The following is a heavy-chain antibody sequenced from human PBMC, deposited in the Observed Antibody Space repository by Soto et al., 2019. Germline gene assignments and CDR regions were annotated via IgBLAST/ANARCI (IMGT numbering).Heavy chain of an antibody. V-gene: IGHV1-69*12. Sequence: QVQLVQSGAEVKKPGSSVKVSCKASGGTFSSYAISWVRQAPGQGLEWMGGIIPIFGTANYAQKFQGRVTISAAGSTSTGYRELSSRRSEDTPVYDCAGDSAGLSGMDVWGQGTTVTVSS. CDR3: AGDSAGLSGMDV. J-gene: IGHJ6*02. D-gene: IGHD3-10*01. CDR1: GGTFSSYA. CDR2: IIPIFGTA.